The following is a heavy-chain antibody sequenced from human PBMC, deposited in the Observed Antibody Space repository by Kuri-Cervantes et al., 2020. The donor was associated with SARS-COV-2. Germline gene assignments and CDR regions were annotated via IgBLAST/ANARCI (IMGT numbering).Heavy chain of an antibody. CDR3: ARLGVVPAAIQIDY. V-gene: IGHV4-39*01. CDR1: GGSISSSSYY. CDR2: IYYSGST. J-gene: IGHJ4*02. Sequence: SETLSLTCTVSGGSISSSSYYWGWIRQPPGKGLEWIGSIYYSGSTYYNPSLKSRVTISVDTSKNQFSLKLSSVTAADTAVYYCARLGVVPAAIQIDYWGQGTLVTVSS. D-gene: IGHD2-2*02.